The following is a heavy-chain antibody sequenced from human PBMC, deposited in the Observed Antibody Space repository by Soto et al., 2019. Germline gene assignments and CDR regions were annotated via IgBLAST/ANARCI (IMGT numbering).Heavy chain of an antibody. J-gene: IGHJ6*02. V-gene: IGHV3-23*01. Sequence: EVQLLESGGHMVQPGGSLRLSCATSGLSFNSYAMNWVRQAPGKGLEWVSSISGSGGSTYYADSVKGRFTISRDNSKNTLFLQMNSLRADDTAVYYCAKDDERYCSSSTCLYGMDVWGQGTMVTVSS. D-gene: IGHD2-2*01. CDR2: ISGSGGST. CDR1: GLSFNSYA. CDR3: AKDDERYCSSSTCLYGMDV.